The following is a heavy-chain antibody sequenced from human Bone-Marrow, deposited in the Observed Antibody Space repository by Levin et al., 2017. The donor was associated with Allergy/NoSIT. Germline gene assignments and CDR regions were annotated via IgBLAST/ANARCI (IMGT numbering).Heavy chain of an antibody. Sequence: GSLRLSCTVSGGSIRSYYWSWIRQPPGKGLEWIGYIYYSGSTNYNPSLKSRVTISVDTSKNQFSLKLSSVTAADTAVYYCARDGGLTAFDIWGQGTMVTVSS. CDR1: GGSIRSYY. J-gene: IGHJ3*02. D-gene: IGHD3-16*01. CDR3: ARDGGLTAFDI. CDR2: IYYSGST. V-gene: IGHV4-59*01.